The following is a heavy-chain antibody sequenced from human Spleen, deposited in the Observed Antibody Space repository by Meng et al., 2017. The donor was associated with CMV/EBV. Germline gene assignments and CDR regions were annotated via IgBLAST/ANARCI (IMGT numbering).Heavy chain of an antibody. V-gene: IGHV3-21*01. Sequence: GGSLRLSCAASGFTFSSYGMNWVRQAPGKGLEWIASIRSSSSYIYYADSVKGRFTISRDNAENSLYLQMNSLRAEDTAVYRCTREAGMDVWGQGTTVTVSS. CDR3: TREAGMDV. J-gene: IGHJ6*02. CDR1: GFTFSSYG. CDR2: IRSSSSYI.